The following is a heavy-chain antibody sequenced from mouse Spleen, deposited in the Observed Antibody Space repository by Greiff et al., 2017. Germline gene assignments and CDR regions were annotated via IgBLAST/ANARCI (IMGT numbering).Heavy chain of an antibody. D-gene: IGHD1-1*01. CDR2: ILPGSGST. CDR3: ARSGSYYYGSSYAMDY. CDR1: GYTFTGYW. V-gene: IGHV1-9*01. J-gene: IGHJ4*01. Sequence: QVQLKQSGAELMKPGASVKLSCKATGYTFTGYWIEWVKQRPGHGLEWIGEILPGSGSTNYNEKFKGKATFTADTSSNTAYMQLSSLTTEDSAIYYCARSGSYYYGSSYAMDYWGQGTSVTVSS.